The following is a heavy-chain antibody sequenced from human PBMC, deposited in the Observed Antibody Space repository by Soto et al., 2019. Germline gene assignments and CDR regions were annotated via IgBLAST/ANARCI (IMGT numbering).Heavy chain of an antibody. CDR3: ARLEMDTMTVGGFDI. CDR2: IYPGDSDT. J-gene: IGHJ3*02. Sequence: PGESLKISCKGSGYSLTSYWIGWVRQMPGKGLEWMGIIYPGDSDTRYSPSFQGQVTISADKSISTAYLQWSSLKASDTAMYYCARLEMDTMTVGGFDIWGQGNMLTVSS. V-gene: IGHV5-51*01. CDR1: GYSLTSYW. D-gene: IGHD5-18*01.